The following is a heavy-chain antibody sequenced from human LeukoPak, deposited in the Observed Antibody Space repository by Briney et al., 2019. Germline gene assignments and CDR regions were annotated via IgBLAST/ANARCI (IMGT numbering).Heavy chain of an antibody. CDR2: IYYTGT. V-gene: IGHV4-59*02. CDR1: GGSVSDYY. D-gene: IGHD7-27*01. Sequence: SETLSLTCTVSGGSVSDYYWSWLRQSPGKGLEWIGYIYYTGTSYNPSLKSRVTISADTSKNQFSLNLSSVTAADTAVYYCASRKLGNDYWGQGTLVTVSS. J-gene: IGHJ4*02. CDR3: ASRKLGNDY.